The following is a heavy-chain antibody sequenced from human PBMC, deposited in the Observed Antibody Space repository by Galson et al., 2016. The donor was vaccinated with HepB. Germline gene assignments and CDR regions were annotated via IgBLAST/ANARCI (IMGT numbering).Heavy chain of an antibody. CDR2: INADNGNA. V-gene: IGHV1-3*01. Sequence: SVKVSCKASGYTFTNYAMHWVRQVPGQRPECMGWINADNGNARYSQNSQSRVTITRDTSATTTYMERSRLRSEDTAVYYCARVGIMLRGELDYWGQGTLITVSS. CDR1: GYTFTNYA. CDR3: ARVGIMLRGELDY. D-gene: IGHD3-10*01. J-gene: IGHJ4*02.